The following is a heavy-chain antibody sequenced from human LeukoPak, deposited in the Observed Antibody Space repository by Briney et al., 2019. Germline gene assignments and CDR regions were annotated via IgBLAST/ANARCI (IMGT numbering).Heavy chain of an antibody. D-gene: IGHD3-10*01. J-gene: IGHJ4*02. CDR2: ISAYNGNT. Sequence: ASVKVSCRASGYTFTSYGISWVRQAPGQGLEWMGWISAYNGNTNYAQKLQGRVTMTTDTSTSTAYMELRSLRSDDTAVYYCARATYYYGSGSPTYFDYWGQGTPVTVSS. CDR3: ARATYYYGSGSPTYFDY. CDR1: GYTFTSYG. V-gene: IGHV1-18*01.